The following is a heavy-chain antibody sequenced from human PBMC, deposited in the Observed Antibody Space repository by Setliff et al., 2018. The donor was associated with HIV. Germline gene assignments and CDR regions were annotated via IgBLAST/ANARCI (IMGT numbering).Heavy chain of an antibody. J-gene: IGHJ4*02. CDR2: IIPLFGTT. D-gene: IGHD1-20*01. V-gene: IGHV1-69*13. CDR1: GGTPITYA. CDR3: ARGRISGNEAY. Sequence: SVQVSCKASGGTPITYAINWVRQAPGQGLEWVGGIIPLFGTTNYAQKFQGRVTSTADESTSTAYMELSSLRSEDTAVYYCARGRISGNEAYWGQGTRVTV.